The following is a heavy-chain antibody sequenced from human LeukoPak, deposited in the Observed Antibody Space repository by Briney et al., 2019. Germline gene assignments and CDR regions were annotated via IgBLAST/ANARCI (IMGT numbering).Heavy chain of an antibody. Sequence: PSETLSLTCAVYGGSFSGYYWSWIRQPPGKGLEWIGEINHSGSTNYNPSLKSRVTISVDTSKNQFSLKPSSVTAADTAVYYCARRRGGTIWFGEFRYFDYWGQGTLVTVSS. V-gene: IGHV4-34*01. D-gene: IGHD3-10*01. CDR2: INHSGST. CDR1: GGSFSGYY. J-gene: IGHJ4*02. CDR3: ARRRGGTIWFGEFRYFDY.